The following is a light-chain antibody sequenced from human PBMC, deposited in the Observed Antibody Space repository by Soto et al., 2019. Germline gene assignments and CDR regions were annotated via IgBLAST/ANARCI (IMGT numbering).Light chain of an antibody. CDR1: SSDVGGYNY. V-gene: IGLV2-14*03. CDR2: DVN. Sequence: QSALTQPASVSGSPGQSITISCTGTSSDVGGYNYVSWYQHHPGKAPKLLIYDVNNRPSAVSNRFSGSKSGNTASLTISGLPAEDEAEYYCSSYTSGSTRVVFGGGTKVTVL. CDR3: SSYTSGSTRVV. J-gene: IGLJ2*01.